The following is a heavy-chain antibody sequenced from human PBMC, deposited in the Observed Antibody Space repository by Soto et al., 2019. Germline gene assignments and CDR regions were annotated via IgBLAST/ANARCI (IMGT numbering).Heavy chain of an antibody. J-gene: IGHJ6*02. CDR2: TYYRSKWYN. CDR1: GDSVSRNIAA. D-gene: IGHD6-25*01. CDR3: ARDPDQQRYYYYGMDV. Sequence: PSQTLSLTCAISGDSVSRNIAAWNWIRQSPSRGLEWLGRTYYRSKWYNDYAVSVKSRITINPDTSKNQFSLQLNSVTPEDTAVYYCARDPDQQRYYYYGMDVWGQGTTVTVSS. V-gene: IGHV6-1*01.